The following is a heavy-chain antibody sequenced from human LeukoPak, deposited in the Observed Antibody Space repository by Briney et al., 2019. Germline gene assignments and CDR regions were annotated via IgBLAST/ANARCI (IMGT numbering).Heavy chain of an antibody. CDR2: IYSGGTT. CDR1: GFTVSSNY. Sequence: GGSLRLSCAASGFTVSSNYMSWVRQAPGKGLEWVSVIYSGGTTYYADSVRGRFTISRDNSKNTLYLQMNSLRAEDTAVYYCTRDSTYYGSGSYYYWGQGTLVIVSS. V-gene: IGHV3-53*01. J-gene: IGHJ4*02. D-gene: IGHD3-10*01. CDR3: TRDSTYYGSGSYYY.